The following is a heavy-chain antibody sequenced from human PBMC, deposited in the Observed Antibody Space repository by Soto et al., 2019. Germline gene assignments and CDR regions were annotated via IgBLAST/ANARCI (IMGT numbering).Heavy chain of an antibody. CDR1: GYSFADYY. V-gene: IGHV1-2*02. Sequence: ASVKVSCKASGYSFADYYIHWLRQAPGQGLEWMGWINPDSGGTNYAQKFQGRVTMTRDSSITTAYMELTGLRSDDTAVYYCARDQMTTVTINDYYGMDVWGQGTTVTVSS. CDR2: INPDSGGT. J-gene: IGHJ6*02. CDR3: ARDQMTTVTINDYYGMDV. D-gene: IGHD4-17*01.